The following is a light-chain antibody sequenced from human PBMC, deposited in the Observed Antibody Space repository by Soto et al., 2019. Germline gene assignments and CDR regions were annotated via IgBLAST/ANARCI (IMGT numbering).Light chain of an antibody. CDR2: GNS. CDR3: QSYDSSLSGNDV. J-gene: IGLJ1*01. V-gene: IGLV1-40*01. CDR1: SSNIGAGYD. Sequence: QSVLTQPPSVSGAPGQRVTISCTGSSSNIGAGYDVHWYQQLPGTAPKLPIYGNSNRPSGVPDRFSGSKSGTSASLAITGLQAEDEADYYCQSYDSSLSGNDVFGTGTKVTVL.